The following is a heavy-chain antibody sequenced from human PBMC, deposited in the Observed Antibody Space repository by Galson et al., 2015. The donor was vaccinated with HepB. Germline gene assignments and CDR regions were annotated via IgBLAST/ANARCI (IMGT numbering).Heavy chain of an antibody. CDR3: ARDPYCSRGTCYYGPYYYYYAMDV. CDR2: ISANNGDT. D-gene: IGHD2-15*01. V-gene: IGHV1-18*04. CDR1: GYTFSSYG. J-gene: IGHJ6*02. Sequence: SVKVSCKASGYTFSSYGITWVRQAPGQGLEWMGWISANNGDTKFAQKFQGRVTMTTDTSTSTAYMELRSLRSDDTAVYYCARDPYCSRGTCYYGPYYYYYAMDVWGQGTTVT.